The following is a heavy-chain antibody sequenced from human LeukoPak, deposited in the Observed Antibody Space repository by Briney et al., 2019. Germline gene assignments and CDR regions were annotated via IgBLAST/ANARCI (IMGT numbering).Heavy chain of an antibody. CDR2: IVVGSGNT. V-gene: IGHV1-58*01. J-gene: IGHJ3*02. D-gene: IGHD2-8*02. CDR1: GFTFTTSA. Sequence: SVKISCKASGFTFTTSAVQWVRQARGQRLEWIGRIVVGSGNTDHAQKFQGRLTITRDISTSTAYMELSSLTSDDTAVYYCAAVPNANAWYWDDAFDIWGQGTMVTVSS. CDR3: AAVPNANAWYWDDAFDI.